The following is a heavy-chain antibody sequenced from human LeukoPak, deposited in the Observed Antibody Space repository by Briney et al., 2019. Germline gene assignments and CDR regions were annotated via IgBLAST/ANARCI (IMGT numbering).Heavy chain of an antibody. J-gene: IGHJ3*02. D-gene: IGHD3-10*01. V-gene: IGHV1-18*01. Sequence: ASVKVSCKASGYTFTNYGISWVRQAPGQGREWMGWISAYNGITNSAQKLQGRVTMTTDTSTSTAYMELRSLRSDDTAVYYCARASSRGRSDPTEAFHIWGQGTMVIVSS. CDR1: GYTFTNYG. CDR2: ISAYNGIT. CDR3: ARASSRGRSDPTEAFHI.